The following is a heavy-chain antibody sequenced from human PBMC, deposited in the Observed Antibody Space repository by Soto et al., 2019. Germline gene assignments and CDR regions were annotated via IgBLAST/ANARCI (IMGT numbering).Heavy chain of an antibody. CDR1: GGSVSSGSYY. J-gene: IGHJ6*02. CDR2: IYYSGST. CDR3: AREVGEVAGTGYYYYGMDV. V-gene: IGHV4-61*01. Sequence: ASETLSLTFTVSGGSVSSGSYYWSWIRQPPGKGLEWIGYIYYSGSTNYNPSLKSRVTISVDTSKNQFSLKLSSVTAADTAVYYCAREVGEVAGTGYYYYGMDVWGQGTTVTVSS. D-gene: IGHD6-19*01.